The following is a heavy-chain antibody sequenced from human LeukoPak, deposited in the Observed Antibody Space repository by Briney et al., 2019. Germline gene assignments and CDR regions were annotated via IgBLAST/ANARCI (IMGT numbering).Heavy chain of an antibody. V-gene: IGHV3-11*06. CDR2: ISSSSSYT. CDR3: AGDSFGSGRINWFDP. CDR1: GFTFSDYY. D-gene: IGHD3-10*01. Sequence: GGSLRLSCAASGFTFSDYYMSWIRQAPGKGLEWVSYISSSSSYTNYADSVKGRFTISRDNAKNSLYLQMNSLRAEDTAVYYCAGDSFGSGRINWFDPWGQGTLVTVSS. J-gene: IGHJ5*02.